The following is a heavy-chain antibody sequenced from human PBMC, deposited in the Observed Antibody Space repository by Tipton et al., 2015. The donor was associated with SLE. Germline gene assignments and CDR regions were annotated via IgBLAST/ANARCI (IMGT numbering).Heavy chain of an antibody. J-gene: IGHJ4*02. D-gene: IGHD3-3*01. Sequence: TLSLTCIVYGGSFDGHYWTWIRQPPGKGPEWIGEINHRGTTSYNPTLKSRVSMSVDTSNNQFSLRLRSVTAADTAVYYCARESRSIGGFWGGSGIVDYWGQGSLVTVSA. CDR2: INHRGTT. CDR1: GGSFDGHY. V-gene: IGHV4-34*01. CDR3: ARESRSIGGFWGGSGIVDY.